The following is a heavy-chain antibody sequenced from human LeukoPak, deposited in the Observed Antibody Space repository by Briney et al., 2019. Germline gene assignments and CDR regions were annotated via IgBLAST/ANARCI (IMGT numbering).Heavy chain of an antibody. J-gene: IGHJ6*03. CDR2: IKSKTDGGTT. CDR1: GFTFSSYG. CDR3: TTAYYYGSGSYYMRDYYYYYMDV. Sequence: GGSLRLSCAGSGFTFSSYGMSWVRQAPGKGLEWVGRIKSKTDGGTTDYAAPVKGRFTISRDDSKNTLYLQMNSLKTEDTAVYYCTTAYYYGSGSYYMRDYYYYYMDVWGKGTTVTISS. D-gene: IGHD3-10*01. V-gene: IGHV3-15*01.